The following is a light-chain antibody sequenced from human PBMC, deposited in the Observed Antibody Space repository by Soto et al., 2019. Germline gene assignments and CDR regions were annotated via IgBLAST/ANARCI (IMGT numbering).Light chain of an antibody. J-gene: IGKJ3*01. Sequence: EIVLTQSPGTLSLCPGERATLYCRASQSVGSNYLAWYQQKPGQAPRVLIYGASSRATGIPDGFSGSGSGADFTLTISRLEPEDFAVYYCQQYTTSPFTFGPGTKVDIK. V-gene: IGKV3-20*01. CDR1: QSVGSNY. CDR3: QQYTTSPFT. CDR2: GAS.